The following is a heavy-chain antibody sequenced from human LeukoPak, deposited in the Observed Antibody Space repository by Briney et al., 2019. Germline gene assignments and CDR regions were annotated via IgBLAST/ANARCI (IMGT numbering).Heavy chain of an antibody. V-gene: IGHV3-11*03. Sequence: RTGGSLRLSCAASGFTFSDYYMSWIRQAPGKGLEWVSYISSSSSYTNYADSVKGRFTISRGTSKNTLYLQMNSLRAEDAAVYYCAKYSSAWYEDYWGQGTLVTVSS. CDR2: ISSSSSYT. CDR3: AKYSSAWYEDY. D-gene: IGHD6-19*01. J-gene: IGHJ4*02. CDR1: GFTFSDYY.